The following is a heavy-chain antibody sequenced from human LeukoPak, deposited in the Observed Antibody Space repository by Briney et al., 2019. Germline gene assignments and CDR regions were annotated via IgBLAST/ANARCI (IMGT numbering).Heavy chain of an antibody. CDR2: IYYSGST. CDR1: GGSISSYY. Sequence: PSETLSLTCTVSGGSISSYYWGWIRQPPGKGLEWIGSIYYSGSTYYNPSLKSRVTISVDTSKNQFSLKLSSVTAADTAVYYCARANRHHYYDSSGYYFDYWGQGTLVTVSS. CDR3: ARANRHHYYDSSGYYFDY. V-gene: IGHV4-39*01. D-gene: IGHD3-22*01. J-gene: IGHJ4*02.